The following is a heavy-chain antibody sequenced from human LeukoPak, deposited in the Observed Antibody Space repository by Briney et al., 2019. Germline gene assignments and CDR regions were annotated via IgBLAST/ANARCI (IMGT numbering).Heavy chain of an antibody. Sequence: SETLSLTCTVSGGSISSNYWSWIRQPPGKGLEWIGYIYYSGSTNYNPSLKSRVTISVDTSKNQFSLRLTSVTAADTAVYYCARDYADSSGYYYYYYYMDVWGKGTTVTVSS. V-gene: IGHV4-59*01. J-gene: IGHJ6*03. D-gene: IGHD3-22*01. CDR3: ARDYADSSGYYYYYYYMDV. CDR2: IYYSGST. CDR1: GGSISSNY.